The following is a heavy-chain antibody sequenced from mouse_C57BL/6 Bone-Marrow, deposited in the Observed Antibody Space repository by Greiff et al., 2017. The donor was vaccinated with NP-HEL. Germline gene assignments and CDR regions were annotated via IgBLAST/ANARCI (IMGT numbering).Heavy chain of an antibody. Sequence: EVKLMESGGDLVKPGGSLKLSCAASGFTFSSYGMSWVRQTPDKRLEWVATISSGGSYTYYPDSVKGRFTISRDNAKNTLYLQMSSLKAEDTAMDYCARSYYYGSSYAMDYWGQGTSVTVSS. J-gene: IGHJ4*01. CDR1: GFTFSSYG. D-gene: IGHD1-1*01. CDR2: ISSGGSYT. CDR3: ARSYYYGSSYAMDY. V-gene: IGHV5-6*01.